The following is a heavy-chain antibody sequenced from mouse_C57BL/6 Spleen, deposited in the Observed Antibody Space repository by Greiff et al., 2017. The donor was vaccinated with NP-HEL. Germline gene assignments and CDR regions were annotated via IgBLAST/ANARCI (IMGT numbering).Heavy chain of an antibody. Sequence: EVQLQESGPELVKPGASVKISCKASGYTFTDYNMDWVKQSPGQSLEWIGDINPNNGGTIYNQKFKGKATLTVDKSSSTTYMELRSLTSEDTAVYYCARQRGLRLDGWGQGTTLTVSS. CDR1: GYTFTDYN. J-gene: IGHJ2*01. D-gene: IGHD2-4*01. CDR3: ARQRGLRLDG. V-gene: IGHV1-18*01. CDR2: INPNNGGT.